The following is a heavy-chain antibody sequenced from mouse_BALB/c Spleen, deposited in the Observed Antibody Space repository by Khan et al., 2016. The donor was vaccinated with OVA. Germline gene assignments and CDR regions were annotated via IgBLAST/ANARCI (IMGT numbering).Heavy chain of an antibody. Sequence: EVQLQQSGTVLARPGASVKMSCKASGYSFTSYWMHWVKQRPGQGLEWIGAIYPGNSDTSYNQKFKGKAKLTAVTSASTAYMELSSLTNEDSAVYSCTDVNYVGWFAYWGQGTLVTVSA. CDR3: TDVNYVGWFAY. J-gene: IGHJ3*01. V-gene: IGHV1-5*01. D-gene: IGHD1-1*01. CDR1: GYSFTSYW. CDR2: IYPGNSDT.